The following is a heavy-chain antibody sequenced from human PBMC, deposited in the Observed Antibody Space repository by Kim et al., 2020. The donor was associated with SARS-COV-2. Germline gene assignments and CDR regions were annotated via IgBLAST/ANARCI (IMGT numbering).Heavy chain of an antibody. D-gene: IGHD3-10*01. CDR3: ARASRGGYYYGMDV. CDR1: GFTFSSYA. J-gene: IGHJ6*02. CDR2: ISYDGSNK. V-gene: IGHV3-30-3*01. Sequence: GGSLRLSCAASGFTFSSYAMHWVRQAPGKGLEWVAVISYDGSNKYYADSVKGRFTISRDNSKNTRYLQMNSLRAEDTAVYYCARASRGGYYYGMDVWGQGTTVTVSS.